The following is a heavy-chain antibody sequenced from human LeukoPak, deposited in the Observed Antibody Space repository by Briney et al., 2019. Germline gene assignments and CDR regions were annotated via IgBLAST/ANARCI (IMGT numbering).Heavy chain of an antibody. D-gene: IGHD3-16*01. CDR2: IKQDGRQK. CDR1: GFRFSNYW. V-gene: IGHV3-7*01. CDR3: VREGEGGFDY. J-gene: IGHJ4*02. Sequence: GGSLRLSCAASGFRFSNYWMSWVRQAPGKGLEWVANIKQDGRQKDYVDSVKGRFIISRDNAKNSLYLQMNSLRAEDTAVYYCVREGEGGFDYWGQGTLVTVSS.